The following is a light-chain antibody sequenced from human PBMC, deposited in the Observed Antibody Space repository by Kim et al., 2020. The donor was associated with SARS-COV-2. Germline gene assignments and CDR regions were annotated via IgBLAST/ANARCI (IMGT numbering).Light chain of an antibody. CDR3: HSYDSSLSGYV. CDR2: DTT. J-gene: IGLJ1*01. CDR1: SSNIGAGYD. Sequence: QSVLTQPPSVSAAPGQTVTISCTGSSSNIGAGYDVHWYRQLPGTAPKLLIYDTTYRPSGVPDRFSGSKSATSASLAITGLQPEDEAEYYCHSYDSSLSGYVFGTGTKVTVL. V-gene: IGLV1-40*01.